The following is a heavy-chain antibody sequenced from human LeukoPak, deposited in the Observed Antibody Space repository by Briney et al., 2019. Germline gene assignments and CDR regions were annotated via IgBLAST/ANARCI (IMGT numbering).Heavy chain of an antibody. D-gene: IGHD3-10*01. CDR2: IKQDGSEE. V-gene: IGHV3-7*01. CDR1: KFTFSSYW. CDR3: ARGPPPGYYGSGSYPTFFDY. Sequence: GGSLRLSCAASKFTFSSYWMSWVRQAPGKGLEWVANIKQDGSEEYYVDSVKGRFTISRDNAKNSLYLQMNSLRAEDTAVYYCARGPPPGYYGSGSYPTFFDYWGQGTLVTVSS. J-gene: IGHJ4*02.